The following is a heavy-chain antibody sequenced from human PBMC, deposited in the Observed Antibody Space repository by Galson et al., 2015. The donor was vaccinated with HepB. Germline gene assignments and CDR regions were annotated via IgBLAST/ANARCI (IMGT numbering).Heavy chain of an antibody. J-gene: IGHJ5*02. CDR1: GGTFSSYA. CDR3: AEGGTGVLEWLSPGQITVRWFDP. V-gene: IGHV1-69*13. CDR2: IIPIFGTA. Sequence: SVKVSCKASGGTFSSYAISWVRQAPGQGLEWMGGIIPIFGTANYAQKFQGRVTITADESTSTAYMELSSLRSEDTAVYYCAEGGTGVLEWLSPGQITVRWFDPWGQGTLVTVSS. D-gene: IGHD3-3*01.